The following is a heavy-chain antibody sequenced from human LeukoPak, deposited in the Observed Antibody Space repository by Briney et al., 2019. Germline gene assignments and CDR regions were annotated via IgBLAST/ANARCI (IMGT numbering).Heavy chain of an antibody. V-gene: IGHV3-48*03. CDR3: AELGITMIGGV. Sequence: GGSLRLSCAVSGFTFSSYAMSWVRQAPGKGLEWVSYISSSGSTIYYADSVKGRFTISRDNAKNSLYLQMNSLRAEDTAVYYCAELGITMIGGVWGKGTTVTISS. D-gene: IGHD3-10*02. J-gene: IGHJ6*04. CDR2: ISSSGSTI. CDR1: GFTFSSYA.